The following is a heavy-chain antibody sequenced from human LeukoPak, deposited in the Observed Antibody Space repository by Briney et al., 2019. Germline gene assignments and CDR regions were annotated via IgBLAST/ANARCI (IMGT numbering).Heavy chain of an antibody. Sequence: TGGSLRLSCAASGFTFSGSIIHWVRQASGKRLEWVARMRSKANSYATAYAASVKGRFTISRDDSINTAYLQMNSLKTEDTAVYYCTRLGEYTSSWDDYWGQGTLVTVSS. D-gene: IGHD6-13*01. CDR3: TRLGEYTSSWDDY. CDR1: GFTFSGSI. J-gene: IGHJ4*02. CDR2: MRSKANSYAT. V-gene: IGHV3-73*01.